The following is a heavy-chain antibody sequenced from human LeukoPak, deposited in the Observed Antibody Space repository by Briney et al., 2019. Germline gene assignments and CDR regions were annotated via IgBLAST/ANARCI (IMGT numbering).Heavy chain of an antibody. Sequence: SETLSLTCTVSGGSIRSYYWSWIRQPPGKGLEWIGYIYYSGSTNYNPSLKSRVTISVDTSKNQFSLKLSSVTAADTAVYYCAKNTSSSPWFDPWGQGTLVTVSS. CDR3: AKNTSSSPWFDP. D-gene: IGHD6-6*01. J-gene: IGHJ5*02. CDR2: IYYSGST. V-gene: IGHV4-59*01. CDR1: GGSIRSYY.